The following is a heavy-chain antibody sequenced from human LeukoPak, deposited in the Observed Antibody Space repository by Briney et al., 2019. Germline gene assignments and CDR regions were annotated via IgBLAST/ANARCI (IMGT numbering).Heavy chain of an antibody. CDR2: IKEDGSEK. D-gene: IGHD3-22*01. J-gene: IGHJ4*02. CDR1: GFSFSRSW. Sequence: GGSLRLSCAASGFSFSRSWMSWVRQAPGKGLEWVANIKEDGSEKYYVDSVKDRFTISRDNAKNSLFLQMNSLRVEDTAFYYCARDSSGYRWGQGTLVTVSS. V-gene: IGHV3-7*01. CDR3: ARDSSGYR.